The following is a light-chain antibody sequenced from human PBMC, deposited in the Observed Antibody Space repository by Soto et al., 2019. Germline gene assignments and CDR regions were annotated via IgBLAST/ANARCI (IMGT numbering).Light chain of an antibody. V-gene: IGKV1-39*01. J-gene: IGKJ2*01. CDR3: QQSYGTPYT. CDR1: QDIMSH. Sequence: IQVTQSPSSLSASVGDRVTIACRASQDIMSHLNWYQQRPGRAPNLLVYAESTLASGVPSRFSGSGSGTDFTLTISNLQPEDFATYFCQQSYGTPYTFGQGTKVEI. CDR2: AES.